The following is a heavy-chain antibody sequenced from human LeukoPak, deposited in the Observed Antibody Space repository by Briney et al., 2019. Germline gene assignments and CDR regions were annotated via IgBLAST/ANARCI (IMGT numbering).Heavy chain of an antibody. Sequence: GGSLRLSCAASGFTFGSRAMNWVRQAPGKGLEWLSSINGSGANTYYADSVEGRFTISRDNSQNTLYLQMNSLRAEDTAVYYCAKDVRGYNRPFDYWGQGTLVTVSS. CDR3: AKDVRGYNRPFDY. J-gene: IGHJ4*02. CDR1: GFTFGSRA. D-gene: IGHD3-10*02. V-gene: IGHV3-23*01. CDR2: INGSGANT.